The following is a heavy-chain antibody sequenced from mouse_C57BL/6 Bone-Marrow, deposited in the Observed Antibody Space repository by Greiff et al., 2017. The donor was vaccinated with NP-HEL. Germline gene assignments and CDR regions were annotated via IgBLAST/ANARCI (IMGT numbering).Heavy chain of an antibody. V-gene: IGHV2-5*01. CDR2: IWRGGST. Sequence: QVQLQQSGPGLVQPSQSLSITCTVSGFSLTSYGVHWVRQSPGKGLEWLGVIWRGGSTDYNAAFMSRLSITKDNSKSQVFFKMNSLQADDTAIYYCAKRYSGSPYYAMDYWGQGTSVPVSS. CDR3: AKRYSGSPYYAMDY. J-gene: IGHJ4*01. CDR1: GFSLTSYG. D-gene: IGHD1-1*01.